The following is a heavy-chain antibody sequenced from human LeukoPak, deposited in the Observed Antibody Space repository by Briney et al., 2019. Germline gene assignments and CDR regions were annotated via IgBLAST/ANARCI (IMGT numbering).Heavy chain of an antibody. J-gene: IGHJ4*02. V-gene: IGHV4-34*01. CDR1: GGSFSGYY. CDR2: INHSGST. D-gene: IGHD2-21*02. CDR3: ARSQATAMVSDY. Sequence: PSETLSLTCAVYGGSFSGYYWSWIRQPPGKGLEWIGEINHSGSTNYNPSLKSRVTISVDTSKNQFSLKLSSVTAADTAVYYCARSQATAMVSDYWGQGTLVTVSS.